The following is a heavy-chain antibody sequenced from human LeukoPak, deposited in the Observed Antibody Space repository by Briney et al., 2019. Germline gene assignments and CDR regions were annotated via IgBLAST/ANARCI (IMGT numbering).Heavy chain of an antibody. V-gene: IGHV3-7*01. J-gene: IGHJ4*02. CDR3: ARDRIVGATRPYYFDY. CDR2: IKQDGSEK. D-gene: IGHD1-26*01. Sequence: GGCLRLSCAASGFTFSSYWMSWVRQAPGKGLEWVANIKQDGSEKYYVDSVKGRFTISRDNAKNSLYLQMNSLRAEDTAVYYCARDRIVGATRPYYFDYWGQGTLVTVSS. CDR1: GFTFSSYW.